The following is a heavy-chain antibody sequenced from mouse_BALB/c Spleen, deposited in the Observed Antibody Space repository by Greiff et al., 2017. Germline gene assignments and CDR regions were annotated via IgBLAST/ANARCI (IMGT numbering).Heavy chain of an antibody. CDR2: ISCYNGAT. V-gene: IGHV1S34*01. CDR3: ARTTMISPWFAY. J-gene: IGHJ3*01. Sequence: LVKTGASVKISCKASGYSFTGYYMHWVKQSHGKSLEWIGYISCYNGATSYNQKFKGKATFTVDTSSSTAYMQFNSLTSEDSAVDYCARTTMISPWFAYWGQGTLVTVSA. D-gene: IGHD2-4*01. CDR1: GYSFTGYY.